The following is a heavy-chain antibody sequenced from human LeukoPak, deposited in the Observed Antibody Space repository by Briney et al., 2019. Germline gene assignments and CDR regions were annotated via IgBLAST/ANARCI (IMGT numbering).Heavy chain of an antibody. CDR3: ARDYYDSSGFYPGSKWFDP. D-gene: IGHD3-22*01. Sequence: GESLKISCKASGYSFADFWIGWVRHMPGKGLEWMTIIYPGDSETRYSPSFAGHVTISVDKSISTAYLQWTSLKASDTAMYFCARDYYDSSGFYPGSKWFDPWGQGTLVTVSS. CDR1: GYSFADFW. CDR2: IYPGDSET. V-gene: IGHV5-51*01. J-gene: IGHJ5*02.